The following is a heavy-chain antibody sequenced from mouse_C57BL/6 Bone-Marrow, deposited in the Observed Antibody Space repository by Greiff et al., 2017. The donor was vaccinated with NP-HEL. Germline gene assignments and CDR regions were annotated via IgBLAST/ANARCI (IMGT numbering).Heavy chain of an antibody. CDR1: VYSITSGYY. J-gene: IGHJ2*01. CDR2: ISYDGSN. V-gene: IGHV3-6*01. Sequence: EVQLPSSFPFLFHPSHSLSLTCSFPVYSITSGYYLNWIRQFPGNKLEWMGYISYDGSNNYNPSLKNRISITRDTSKNQFFLKLNSVTTEDTATYYCARGKNYGSIDYWGQGTTLTVSS. D-gene: IGHD1-1*02. CDR3: ARGKNYGSIDY.